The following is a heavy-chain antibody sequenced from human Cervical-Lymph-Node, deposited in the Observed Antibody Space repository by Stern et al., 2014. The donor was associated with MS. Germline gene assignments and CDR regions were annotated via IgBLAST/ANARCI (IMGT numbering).Heavy chain of an antibody. J-gene: IGHJ3*02. CDR2: IWSDGTNS. V-gene: IGHV3-33*01. D-gene: IGHD2-2*01. Sequence: QMQLVQSGGGVVQPGRSLRLSCAAAGFTFSTYGMHWVRQAPGTGLEWVAVIWSDGTNSLYADSVKGRFTISRDNSKNTLYLQMNTLRTEDTAVYYCAREAPVEPAATDAFDIWGRGTMVAVSS. CDR1: GFTFSTYG. CDR3: AREAPVEPAATDAFDI.